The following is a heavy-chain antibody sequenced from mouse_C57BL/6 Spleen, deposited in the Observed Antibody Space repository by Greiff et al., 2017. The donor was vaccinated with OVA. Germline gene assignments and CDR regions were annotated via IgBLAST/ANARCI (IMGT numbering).Heavy chain of an antibody. J-gene: IGHJ3*01. D-gene: IGHD3-2*02. CDR3: ARVDSSGLGWFAY. Sequence: VQLQQPGAELVRPGSSVKLSCKASGYTFTSYWMDWVKQRPGQGLEWIGNIYPSDSETHYNQKFKDKATLTVDKSSSTAYMQLSSLTSEDSAVYYCARVDSSGLGWFAYWGQGTLVTVSA. V-gene: IGHV1-61*01. CDR2: IYPSDSET. CDR1: GYTFTSYW.